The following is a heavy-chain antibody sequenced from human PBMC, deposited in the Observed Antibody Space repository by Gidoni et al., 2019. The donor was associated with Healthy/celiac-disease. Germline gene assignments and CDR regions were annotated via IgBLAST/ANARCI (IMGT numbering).Heavy chain of an antibody. J-gene: IGHJ6*03. D-gene: IGHD2-15*01. Sequence: QVQLQESGPGLVKPSETLSLTCTVSGGSISSYYWSWIRQPPGKGLEWIGYIYYSGSTNYNPSLKSRVTISVDTSKNQFSLKLSSVTAADTAVYYCAKVVVAAPALNYYYMDVWGKGTTVTVSS. CDR2: IYYSGST. V-gene: IGHV4-59*01. CDR3: AKVVVAAPALNYYYMDV. CDR1: GGSISSYY.